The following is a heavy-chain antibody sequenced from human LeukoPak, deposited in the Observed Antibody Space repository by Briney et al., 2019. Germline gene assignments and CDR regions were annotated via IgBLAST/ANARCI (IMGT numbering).Heavy chain of an antibody. V-gene: IGHV4-39*07. D-gene: IGHD3-10*01. CDR2: IFYTGTT. J-gene: IGHJ4*02. Sequence: SETLSLTCTVSGGSTSSGSYYWGWIRQPPGKGLEWIGNIFYTGTTYYNPSLKGRVTISVDTSKNQFSLKLSSVTAADTAVYYCARGRYGSGTSDYWGQGTLVTVSS. CDR3: ARGRYGSGTSDY. CDR1: GGSTSSGSYY.